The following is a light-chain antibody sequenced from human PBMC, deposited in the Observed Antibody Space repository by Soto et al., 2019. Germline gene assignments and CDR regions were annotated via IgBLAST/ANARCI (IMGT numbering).Light chain of an antibody. Sequence: EIVLTQSPATLSLSPGERATLSCRASQSVTWYLAWYQQKPGQAPRLLIYDASNRAPGIPPRFSGSGSGTDFTLTISSLAPEDFAVYYCQQRSDWPSTFGGGTRLQIK. J-gene: IGKJ4*01. CDR1: QSVTWY. V-gene: IGKV3-11*01. CDR3: QQRSDWPST. CDR2: DAS.